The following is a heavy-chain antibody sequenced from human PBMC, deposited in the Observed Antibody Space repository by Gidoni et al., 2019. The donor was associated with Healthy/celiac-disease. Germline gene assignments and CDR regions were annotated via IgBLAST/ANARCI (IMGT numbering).Heavy chain of an antibody. CDR3: ARAVTRDYYGMDV. Sequence: QVQLQESGPGLVTPSETLSLTCTVSGGPISSYYWSWIRQPPGKGLEWIGYIYYSGSTNYNPSLKSRVTISVDTAKNQFSLKLSSVTAADTAVYYCARAVTRDYYGMDVWGQGTTVTVSS. D-gene: IGHD4-17*01. J-gene: IGHJ6*02. CDR1: GGPISSYY. CDR2: IYYSGST. V-gene: IGHV4-59*01.